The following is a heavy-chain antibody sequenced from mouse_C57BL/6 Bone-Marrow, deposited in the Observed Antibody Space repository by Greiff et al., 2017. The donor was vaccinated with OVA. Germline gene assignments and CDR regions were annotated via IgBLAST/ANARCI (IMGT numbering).Heavy chain of an antibody. CDR1: GYTFTSYW. V-gene: IGHV1-7*01. Sequence: VQLQQSGADLAKPGASVKLSCKASGYTFTSYWMHWVKQRPGQGLEWIGYINPSSGSNKYNQKIKDKATLTADKSSSTAYMQLSSLTYEYSAVYYCVGRWYFDVWGTGTTVTVSS. CDR3: VGRWYFDV. CDR2: INPSSGSN. J-gene: IGHJ1*03.